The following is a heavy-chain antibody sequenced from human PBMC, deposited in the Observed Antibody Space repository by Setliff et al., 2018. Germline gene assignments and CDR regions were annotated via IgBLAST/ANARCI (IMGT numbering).Heavy chain of an antibody. Sequence: PSETLSLSCAASGFSFSGSAVYWVRQASVKGLEWIGRIRGRTDNYATAYAASVRGRFTISRDDSKNTAYLQMNSLKTEDTAVYYCTFARDGYDVFDIWGQGTMVTV. CDR2: IRGRTDNYAT. J-gene: IGHJ3*02. CDR1: GFSFSGSA. D-gene: IGHD5-18*01. V-gene: IGHV3-73*01. CDR3: TFARDGYDVFDI.